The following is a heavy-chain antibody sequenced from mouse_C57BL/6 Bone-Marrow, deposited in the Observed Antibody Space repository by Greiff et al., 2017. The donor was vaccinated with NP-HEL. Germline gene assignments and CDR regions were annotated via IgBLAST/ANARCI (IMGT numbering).Heavy chain of an antibody. Sequence: QVQLQQSGAELVKPGASVKVSCKASGYTFTSYWMHWVKQRPGQGLEWIGRFHPSDSDTNYNQKFKGKATLTVDKSSSTAYMQLSSLTSEDSAVYYCAIYIYYDYEHYAMDYWGQGTSVTVSS. V-gene: IGHV1-74*01. CDR3: AIYIYYDYEHYAMDY. J-gene: IGHJ4*01. CDR1: GYTFTSYW. D-gene: IGHD2-4*01. CDR2: FHPSDSDT.